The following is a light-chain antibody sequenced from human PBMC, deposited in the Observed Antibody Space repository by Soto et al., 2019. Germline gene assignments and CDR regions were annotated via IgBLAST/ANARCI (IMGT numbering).Light chain of an antibody. V-gene: IGKV1-27*01. CDR1: QGISNY. Sequence: DIQMTQSPSSLSASVGDRVTITCRASQGISNYYAWYQQKTRQVPQRLIYDASTLQSWVPSRFSSSGSGTDFTLTISSLEPEDVATYYCQKYNGAPPFTFGPGTKVDIK. J-gene: IGKJ3*01. CDR3: QKYNGAPPFT. CDR2: DAS.